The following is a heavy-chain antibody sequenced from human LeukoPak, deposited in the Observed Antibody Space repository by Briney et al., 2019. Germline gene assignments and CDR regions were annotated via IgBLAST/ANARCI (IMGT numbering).Heavy chain of an antibody. D-gene: IGHD3-16*02. CDR3: ARAYYDYVWGSYRYYFDY. Sequence: GRSLRLSCAASGFTFSSYWMHWVRQAPGKGLVWVSRINSDGSSTSYADSVKGRFTISRDNAKNTLYLQMNSLRAEDTAVYYCARAYYDYVWGSYRYYFDYWGQGTLVTVSS. CDR2: INSDGSST. J-gene: IGHJ4*02. V-gene: IGHV3-74*01. CDR1: GFTFSSYW.